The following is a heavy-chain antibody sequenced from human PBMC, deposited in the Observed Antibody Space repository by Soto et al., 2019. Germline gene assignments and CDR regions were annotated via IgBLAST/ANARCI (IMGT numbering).Heavy chain of an antibody. CDR2: IYSGGST. V-gene: IGHV3-53*01. J-gene: IGHJ4*02. CDR3: ARDPGSIAVAGTI. D-gene: IGHD6-19*01. Sequence: GGSLRLSCAASRFSVSSNYMIWVRQAPGKGLEWVSVIYSGGSTHYADSVEGRFTISRDISKNTLYLQMNSLRAEDTAVYYCARDPGSIAVAGTIWGQGTLVTVSS. CDR1: RFSVSSNY.